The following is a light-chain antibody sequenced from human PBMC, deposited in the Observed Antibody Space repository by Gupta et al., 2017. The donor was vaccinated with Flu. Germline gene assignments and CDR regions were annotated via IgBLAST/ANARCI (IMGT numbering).Light chain of an antibody. V-gene: IGLV3-1*01. CDR2: QDN. J-gene: IGLJ2*01. CDR1: KLGDKF. Sequence: SPGQTASISCSGHKLGDKFVCWFQHRPGQSPTLVIYQDNKRPSRIPERFSGSNSGNTANLTISGTQAMDEADYYCQAWDSSIGVFGGGTKLTVL. CDR3: QAWDSSIGV.